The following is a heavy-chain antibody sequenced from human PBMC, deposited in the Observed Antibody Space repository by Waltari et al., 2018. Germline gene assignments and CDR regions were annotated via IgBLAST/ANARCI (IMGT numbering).Heavy chain of an antibody. D-gene: IGHD3-3*01. V-gene: IGHV1-58*01. Sequence: QLVQSGPEVKKTGASVKVSCKASAFAFKTPSVPSLRQARGQRPEWIGWIVVDSGNTNYARKFQDRVTFTRDMSTSTAYMELTSLRSEDTAVYYCATDQEVEYDFWRGYMYWGQGTLVSVSS. CDR3: ATDQEVEYDFWRGYMY. CDR2: IVVDSGNT. J-gene: IGHJ4*02. CDR1: AFAFKTPS.